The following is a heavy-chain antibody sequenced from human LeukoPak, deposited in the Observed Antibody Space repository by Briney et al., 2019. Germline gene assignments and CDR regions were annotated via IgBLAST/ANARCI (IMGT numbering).Heavy chain of an antibody. CDR2: IRGSGDNT. Sequence: GGSLRLSCGASGFTFSTNGMSWVRQAPGKGLEWVSAIRGSGDNTYYADSVRGRFTIPRDSSSNTLYLQMNSLRADDTAVYYCAKSGDVTSMRFGELNWGQGTQVTVSS. V-gene: IGHV3-23*01. D-gene: IGHD2-8*02. CDR3: AKSGDVTSMRFGELN. CDR1: GFTFSTNG. J-gene: IGHJ4*02.